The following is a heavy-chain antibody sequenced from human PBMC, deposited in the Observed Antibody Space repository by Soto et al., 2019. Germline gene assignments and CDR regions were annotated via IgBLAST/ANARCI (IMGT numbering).Heavy chain of an antibody. CDR3: ARDLGGGDWYYFDY. D-gene: IGHD2-21*02. CDR1: GGSISSYY. Sequence: SETLSLTCTVSGGSISSYYRSWIRQPPGKGLEWIGYIYYSGSTNYNPSLKSRVTISVDTSKNQFSLKLSSVTAADTAVYYCARDLGGGDWYYFDYWGQGTLVTVSS. V-gene: IGHV4-59*01. J-gene: IGHJ4*02. CDR2: IYYSGST.